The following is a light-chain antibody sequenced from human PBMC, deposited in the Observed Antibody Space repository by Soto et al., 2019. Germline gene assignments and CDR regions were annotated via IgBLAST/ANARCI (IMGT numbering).Light chain of an antibody. Sequence: EIQMTQSPASLSSSAGDRVTLTCKASQDITNNLTWYQQKPGKAPKILIYDASSWETGVPSRFSGGGSGTHFTLTITRLQAEDVAIYYCQQFADFPLTFGHGTNVEIK. CDR2: DAS. J-gene: IGKJ3*01. V-gene: IGKV1-33*01. CDR1: QDITNN. CDR3: QQFADFPLT.